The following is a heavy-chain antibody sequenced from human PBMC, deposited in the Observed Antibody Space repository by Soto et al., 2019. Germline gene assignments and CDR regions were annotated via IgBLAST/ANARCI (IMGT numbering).Heavy chain of an antibody. Sequence: AAVMFSCKASCYSFTSYGSSWGRRAPGQGREGMGWISAYNGNTNYAQKLQGRGTMTTDTYTTTAYMELRSLRSDDTAVYYCARVGYCSSTSCYRLNNWFDPWGQGTLVTVSS. V-gene: IGHV1-18*01. D-gene: IGHD2-2*01. J-gene: IGHJ5*02. CDR3: ARVGYCSSTSCYRLNNWFDP. CDR1: CYSFTSYG. CDR2: ISAYNGNT.